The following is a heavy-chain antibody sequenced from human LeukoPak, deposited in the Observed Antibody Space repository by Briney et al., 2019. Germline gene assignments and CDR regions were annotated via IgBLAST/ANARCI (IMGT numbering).Heavy chain of an antibody. Sequence: GASVKVSCKASGYTFTSYDFNWVRQATGQGLEWMGWMNPNSGNTGYAQKFQGRVTMTRNTSISTAYMELSSLRSEDTAVYYCAGSLSSSWYDYGMDVWGQGTTVTVSS. CDR3: AGSLSSSWYDYGMDV. J-gene: IGHJ6*02. CDR2: MNPNSGNT. V-gene: IGHV1-8*01. CDR1: GYTFTSYD. D-gene: IGHD6-13*01.